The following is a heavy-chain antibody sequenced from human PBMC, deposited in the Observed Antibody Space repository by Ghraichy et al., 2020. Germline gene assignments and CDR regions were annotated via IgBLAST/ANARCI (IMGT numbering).Heavy chain of an antibody. D-gene: IGHD5/OR15-5a*01. J-gene: IGHJ4*02. V-gene: IGHV3-9*01. CDR2: IGRKSDDT. Sequence: LSLTCAASGFTFDNYAMHWVRQTPGKGLEWVSGIGRKSDDTVYADSVKGRFTISRDNAKNSLYLQLNSLRAEDTAFYYCATRGSTMGLDSWGQGTLVTVSS. CDR3: ATRGSTMGLDS. CDR1: GFTFDNYA.